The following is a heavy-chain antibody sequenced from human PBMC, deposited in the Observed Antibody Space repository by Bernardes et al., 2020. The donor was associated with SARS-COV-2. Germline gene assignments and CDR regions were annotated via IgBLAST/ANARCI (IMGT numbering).Heavy chain of an antibody. CDR3: ARDGNLDYDILTSYYDY. V-gene: IGHV3-30-3*01. CDR2: ISYDGSNK. Sequence: GGSLRLSCAASGFTFSSYVMHWVRQAPGKGLEWVAVISYDGSNKYYADSVKGRFTISRDNSKNTLYLQMNSLRAEDTAVYYCARDGNLDYDILTSYYDYWGQGTLSPSPQ. D-gene: IGHD3-9*01. CDR1: GFTFSSYV. J-gene: IGHJ4*02.